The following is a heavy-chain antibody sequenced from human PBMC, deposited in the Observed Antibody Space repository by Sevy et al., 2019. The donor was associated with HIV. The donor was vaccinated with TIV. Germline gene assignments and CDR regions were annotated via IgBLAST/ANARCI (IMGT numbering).Heavy chain of an antibody. CDR1: GFTFGYFA. CDR3: AKDTSGWYDALDQ. J-gene: IGHJ4*02. Sequence: GGSLRLSCEVSGFTFGYFAMSWVRQAPGKGLEWVSGISPNGATSHYAASVRGRFPISRDNSKNRIYLQMSSLRAEDTAQYYCAKDTSGWYDALDQWGQGTLVTVSS. CDR2: ISPNGATS. D-gene: IGHD6-19*01. V-gene: IGHV3-23*01.